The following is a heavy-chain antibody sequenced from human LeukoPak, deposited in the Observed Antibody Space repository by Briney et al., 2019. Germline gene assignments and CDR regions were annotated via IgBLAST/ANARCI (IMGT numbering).Heavy chain of an antibody. J-gene: IGHJ3*02. CDR1: GGSISSYY. CDR2: IYTSGST. V-gene: IGHV4-4*07. Sequence: SETLSLTCTVSGGSISSYYWSWIRQPAGKGLEWIGRIYTSGSTNYNPSLKSRVTMSVDTSKNQFSLKLSSVTAADTAVYYCARVMWFFGVTYESSYAFDIWGQGTMVTVSS. CDR3: ARVMWFFGVTYESSYAFDI. D-gene: IGHD3-3*01.